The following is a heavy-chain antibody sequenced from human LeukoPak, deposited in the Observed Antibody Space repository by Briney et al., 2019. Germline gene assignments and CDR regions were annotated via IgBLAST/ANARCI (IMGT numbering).Heavy chain of an antibody. D-gene: IGHD4-11*01. CDR3: ARDRPYDYSNYNWFDP. CDR2: INHSGST. J-gene: IGHJ5*02. Sequence: SETLSLTCTVSGGSISSYYWSWIRQPPGKGLEWIGEINHSGSTNYNPSLKSRVTISVDTSKNQFSLKLSSVTAADTAVYYCARDRPYDYSNYNWFDPWGQGILVTVSS. V-gene: IGHV4-34*01. CDR1: GGSISSYY.